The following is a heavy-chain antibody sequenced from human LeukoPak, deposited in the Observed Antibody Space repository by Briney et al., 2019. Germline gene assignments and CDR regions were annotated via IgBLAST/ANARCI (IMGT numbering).Heavy chain of an antibody. CDR2: IKPDGGHQ. CDR1: GFTFSSYA. V-gene: IGHV3-7*01. D-gene: IGHD2-15*01. CDR3: TFPYCGDGSCAL. J-gene: IGHJ4*02. Sequence: GGSLRPSCAASGFTFSSYAMSWVRQAPGKGLEWLANIKPDGGHQNYVDSVKGRFTISRDNAKNSLYLQMNSLRAEDTANCASTFPYCGDGSCALGGQGTLVTVSS.